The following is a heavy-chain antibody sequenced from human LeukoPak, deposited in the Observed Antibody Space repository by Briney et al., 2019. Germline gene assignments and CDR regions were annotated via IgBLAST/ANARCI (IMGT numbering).Heavy chain of an antibody. D-gene: IGHD3-10*01. CDR3: AKDSVHDAFDI. CDR1: GFTFSSYS. J-gene: IGHJ3*02. V-gene: IGHV3-48*01. Sequence: PGGSLRLSCAASGFTFSSYSMNWVRQAPGKGLEWVSYISSSSSTIYYADSVKGRFTISRDNSKNTLYLQMNSLRAEDTAVYYCAKDSVHDAFDIWGQGTMVTVSS. CDR2: ISSSSSTI.